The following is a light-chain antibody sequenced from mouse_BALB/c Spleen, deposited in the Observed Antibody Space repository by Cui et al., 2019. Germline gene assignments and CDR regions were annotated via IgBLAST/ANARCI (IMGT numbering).Light chain of an antibody. CDR2: EGN. V-gene: IGKV17-121*01. Sequence: ETTVTQSLVSLSMAIGEKVTIRCITSTDIDADINWSQQKPGELPKLLISEGNTLRPRVPSRFSSSGYGTDFVFTIENMLSEDGADYYCVQSDNLPLTFGGGTKLEIK. CDR1: TDIDAD. J-gene: IGKJ2*01. CDR3: VQSDNLPLT.